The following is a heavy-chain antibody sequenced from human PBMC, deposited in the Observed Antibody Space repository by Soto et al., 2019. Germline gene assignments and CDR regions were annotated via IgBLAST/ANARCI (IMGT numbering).Heavy chain of an antibody. V-gene: IGHV4-39*01. J-gene: IGHJ4*02. D-gene: IGHD2-21*01. CDR2: IDDGAKV. Sequence: SETLSLTCTVSGGSLVVSPYHWGWIRQPPGKGLECIGSIDDGAKVYYNPALRGRVTLFVDTYKNQFSLNLKSVTATDTAVYYCALTPHIEVGGPDLWGQGTLVTVS. CDR3: ALTPHIEVGGPDL. CDR1: GGSLVVSPYH.